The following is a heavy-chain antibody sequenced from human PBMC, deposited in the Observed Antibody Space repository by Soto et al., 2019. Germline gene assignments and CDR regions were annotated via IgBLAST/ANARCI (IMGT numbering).Heavy chain of an antibody. CDR1: GFTFSSYG. D-gene: IGHD2-2*01. Sequence: GGSLRLSCAASGFTFSSYGMHWVRQAPGKGLEWVAFIWHDGGNKFYAESVKGRFTISRDNSKNTLYLQMTSLSAEDTAMYYCARDASEVVPAAVPGDYWGQGTLVTVSS. J-gene: IGHJ4*02. V-gene: IGHV3-33*01. CDR2: IWHDGGNK. CDR3: ARDASEVVPAAVPGDY.